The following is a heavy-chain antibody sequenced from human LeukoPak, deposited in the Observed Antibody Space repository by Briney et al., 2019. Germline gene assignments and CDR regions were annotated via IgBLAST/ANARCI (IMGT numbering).Heavy chain of an antibody. V-gene: IGHV3-66*02. CDR2: IYSGGST. CDR3: ARGMGIAAALWFDP. D-gene: IGHD6-13*01. J-gene: IGHJ5*02. Sequence: GGSLRLSCAAPGFTCSGNYMSWVRQAQGKGLEGGSVIYSGGSTYYADSVKGRFTISRDNSKNTLYLQMNSLRAEDTAVYYCARGMGIAAALWFDPWGQGTLVTVSS. CDR1: GFTCSGNY.